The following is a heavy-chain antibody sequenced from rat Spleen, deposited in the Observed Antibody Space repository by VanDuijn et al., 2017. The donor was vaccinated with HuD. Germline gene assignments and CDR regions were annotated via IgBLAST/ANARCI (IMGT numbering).Heavy chain of an antibody. D-gene: IGHD1-9*01. J-gene: IGHJ2*01. CDR2: IPNGGPNT. V-gene: IGHV5S23*01. Sequence: EVQLVESGGGLVQPGRSLKLSCAASGFTFSDYYMAWVRQAPTKGLEWVASIPNGGPNTYYSDSVKGRFTISRDNAKTTLYLQMNSLRSEDTATYYCAKDREYYGYNSFGYWGQGVMVTVSS. CDR1: GFTFSDYY. CDR3: AKDREYYGYNSFGY.